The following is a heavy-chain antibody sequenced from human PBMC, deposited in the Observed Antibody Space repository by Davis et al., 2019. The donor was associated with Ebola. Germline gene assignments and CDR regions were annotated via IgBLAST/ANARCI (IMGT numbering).Heavy chain of an antibody. Sequence: ASVKVSCKASGYTFTGYYMHWVRQAPGQGLEWMGWINPNSGATNYAQKFQGWVTMTRDTSISTAYMELSRLTSDDTAVYYCARDSWSGYYDNLYYFDHWGQGTLVTVSS. D-gene: IGHD3-3*01. CDR3: ARDSWSGYYDNLYYFDH. V-gene: IGHV1-2*04. CDR1: GYTFTGYY. CDR2: INPNSGAT. J-gene: IGHJ4*02.